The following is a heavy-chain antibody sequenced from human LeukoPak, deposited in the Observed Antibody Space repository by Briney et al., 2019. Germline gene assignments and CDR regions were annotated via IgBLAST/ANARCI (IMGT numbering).Heavy chain of an antibody. Sequence: PSETLSLTCTVSGGSISGDYWSWIRQPPGKGLEWIGYIYYSGSTNYNPSLKSRVTISVDTSKNQFSLKLSSVTAADTAVYYCARGALSGCDYWGQGTLVTVSS. J-gene: IGHJ4*02. D-gene: IGHD1-26*01. CDR1: GGSISGDY. CDR2: IYYSGST. V-gene: IGHV4-59*01. CDR3: ARGALSGCDY.